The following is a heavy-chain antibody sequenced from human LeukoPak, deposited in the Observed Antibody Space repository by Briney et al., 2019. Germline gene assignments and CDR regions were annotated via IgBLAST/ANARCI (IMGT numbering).Heavy chain of an antibody. V-gene: IGHV3-30*02. J-gene: IGHJ5*01. D-gene: IGHD2-15*01. Sequence: GGSLRLSCAASGFTFSSYGMHWVRQAPGKGLEWLAWLPYDGSYNLTAASLKGRFAISKDISTNTLYLDMDSLTAEDTAVYYCAAAGLGVAHWIDSWGQGTLVTVSS. CDR3: AAAGLGVAHWIDS. CDR2: LPYDGSYN. CDR1: GFTFSSYG.